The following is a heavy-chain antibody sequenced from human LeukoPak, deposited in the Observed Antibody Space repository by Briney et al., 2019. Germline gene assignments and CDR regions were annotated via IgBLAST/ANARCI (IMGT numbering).Heavy chain of an antibody. J-gene: IGHJ5*02. V-gene: IGHV1-46*01. Sequence: ASVKVSCKASGYTFTSYYMHWVRQAPGQGLEWMGIINPSGGSTSYAQKFQGRVTMTRDTSTSTVYMELSSLRSEDTAVYYCAREGRITMVLDPWGQGTLVTASS. CDR2: INPSGGST. D-gene: IGHD3-10*01. CDR3: AREGRITMVLDP. CDR1: GYTFTSYY.